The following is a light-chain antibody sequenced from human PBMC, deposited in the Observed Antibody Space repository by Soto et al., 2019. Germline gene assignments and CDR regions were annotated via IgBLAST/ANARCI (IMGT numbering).Light chain of an antibody. CDR1: SSSIGSNT. J-gene: IGLJ3*02. Sequence: QSVLTQPPSASGTPGQRVTISCSGSSSSIGSNTVNWYQQLPGTAPKLLIYSNNQRPSGVPDRFSGSKSGTSASLAISGLQSEDEADYYCEAWDDSLNGWVFGGGTKVTVL. CDR2: SNN. CDR3: EAWDDSLNGWV. V-gene: IGLV1-44*01.